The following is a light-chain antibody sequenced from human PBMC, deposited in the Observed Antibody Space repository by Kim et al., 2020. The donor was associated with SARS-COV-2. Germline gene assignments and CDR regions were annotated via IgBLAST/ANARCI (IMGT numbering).Light chain of an antibody. CDR3: SSYAGTNNCYV. Sequence: QSVNISCTGTSSDVGGYNFVSWHQQHPGKAPKRIIYDVNKRPSGVPNRFSGSKSGNTASLTVSGLQAEDEADYYCSSYAGTNNCYVFGTGTKVTVL. CDR2: DVN. J-gene: IGLJ1*01. V-gene: IGLV2-8*01. CDR1: SSDVGGYNF.